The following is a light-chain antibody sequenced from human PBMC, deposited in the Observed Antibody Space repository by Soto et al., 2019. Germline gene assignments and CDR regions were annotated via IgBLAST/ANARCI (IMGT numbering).Light chain of an antibody. CDR2: GAS. CDR1: QGISSN. V-gene: IGKV3-15*01. Sequence: EIGMTQSPATLSVSPGERATLSCRASQGISSNLAWYQQKPGQAPRLLIYGASTRATGIPARFGGSGSGTEFTLTISSLQSEDFAVYYCQQYNNWPWTFGQGTKVEIK. CDR3: QQYNNWPWT. J-gene: IGKJ1*01.